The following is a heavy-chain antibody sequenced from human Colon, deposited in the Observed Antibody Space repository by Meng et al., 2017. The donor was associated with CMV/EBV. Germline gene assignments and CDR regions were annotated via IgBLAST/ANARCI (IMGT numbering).Heavy chain of an antibody. V-gene: IGHV2-5*02. Sequence: IPLKGSDPLLVKPPQTLTITCTFSDFSLETYGVGVGLIRQPPGKAPELVALIYWDDDKRYSPSLENRLRIAKDTSKSQVVLTMTNMGPVDTATYYCSRRRTSVPFYYWGQGILVTVSS. CDR2: IYWDDDK. CDR3: SRRRTSVPFYY. J-gene: IGHJ4*02. CDR1: DFSLETYGVG. D-gene: IGHD2-2*01.